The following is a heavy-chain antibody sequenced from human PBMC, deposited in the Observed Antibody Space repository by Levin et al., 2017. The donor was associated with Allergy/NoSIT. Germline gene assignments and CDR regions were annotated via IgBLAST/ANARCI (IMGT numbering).Heavy chain of an antibody. D-gene: IGHD3-10*01. Sequence: GGSLRLSCAASGFTFSSYAMSWVRQAPGKGLEWVSAISGSGGSTYYADSVKGRFTISRDNSKNTLYLQMNSLRAEDTAVYYCALMVRGVIIPETYFDYWGQGTLVTVSS. J-gene: IGHJ4*02. V-gene: IGHV3-23*01. CDR3: ALMVRGVIIPETYFDY. CDR2: ISGSGGST. CDR1: GFTFSSYA.